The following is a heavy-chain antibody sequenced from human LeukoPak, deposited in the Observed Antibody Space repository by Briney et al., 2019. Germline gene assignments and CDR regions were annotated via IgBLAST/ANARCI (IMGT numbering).Heavy chain of an antibody. CDR1: GYTFTGYY. Sequence: ASVKVSCKASGYTFTGYYMHWVRQAPGQGLEWMGWINPNSGGTNYAQKFQGRVTMTRDTSIITAYMELSRLRSDDTAVYYCAREAAAGLDNWFDPWGQGTLVTVSS. D-gene: IGHD6-13*01. CDR3: AREAAAGLDNWFDP. J-gene: IGHJ5*02. CDR2: INPNSGGT. V-gene: IGHV1-2*02.